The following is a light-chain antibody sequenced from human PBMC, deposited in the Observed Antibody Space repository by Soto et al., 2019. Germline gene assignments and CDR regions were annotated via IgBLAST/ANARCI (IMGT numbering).Light chain of an antibody. CDR2: QTS. J-gene: IGKJ5*01. Sequence: VFTQSPARTSFFPRAIVNLSRRARQCINNRLAWYQHRPGQAPRLLIYQTSIRAAGIPARFSASGSGTDFTLTITRLEPEDFAMYYCQQYEISPPITFGQGTRLEIK. CDR3: QQYEISPPIT. V-gene: IGKV3-20*01. CDR1: QCINNR.